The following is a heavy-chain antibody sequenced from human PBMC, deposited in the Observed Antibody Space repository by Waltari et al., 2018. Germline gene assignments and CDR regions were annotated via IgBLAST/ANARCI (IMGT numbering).Heavy chain of an antibody. Sequence: QVQLQQWGAGLLKPSETLSLTCAVYGGSFSGYYWSWIRQPPGKGLEWIGEINHMGNTTNDPSLKSQGTISVDTSKNQFSLKLSSVTAADTAVYYCARRANLAARPDDAFDIWGQGTMVTVSS. CDR3: ARRANLAARPDDAFDI. CDR1: GGSFSGYY. J-gene: IGHJ3*02. V-gene: IGHV4-34*04. D-gene: IGHD6-6*01. CDR2: INHMGNT.